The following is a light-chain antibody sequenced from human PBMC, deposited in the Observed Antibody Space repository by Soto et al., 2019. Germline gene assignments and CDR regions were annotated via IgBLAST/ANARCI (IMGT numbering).Light chain of an antibody. V-gene: IGKV1-39*01. J-gene: IGKJ5*01. CDR1: QSISS. CDR3: QQSYSTPPFT. Sequence: DIQMTQSPSSLSASVGDRVTITCRASQSISSLNWYQQKPGKAPKLLIYAASSLQSGVPSRFSGSGSGTDFTLTISSLQPEDFATYYCQQSYSTPPFTFGQGTRLEIK. CDR2: AAS.